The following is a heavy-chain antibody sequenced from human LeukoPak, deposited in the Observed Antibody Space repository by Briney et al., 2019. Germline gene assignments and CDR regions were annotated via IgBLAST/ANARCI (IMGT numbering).Heavy chain of an antibody. D-gene: IGHD5-18*01. CDR3: TRGQKYISGYTVTELGSGYFDY. CDR2: IFYSGRT. Sequence: SETLSLTCSVPRGSISSYYWRWIPQPPGKGLEWIGYIFYSGRTSYNPSLKSRVTISVDTSKNHFSLTLSSVTAADTAVYYCTRGQKYISGYTVTELGSGYFDYWGQGTLVTVSS. CDR1: RGSISSYY. J-gene: IGHJ4*02. V-gene: IGHV4-59*01.